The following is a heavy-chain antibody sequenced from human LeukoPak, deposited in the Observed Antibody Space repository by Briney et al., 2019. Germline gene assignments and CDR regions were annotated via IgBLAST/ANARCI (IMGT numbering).Heavy chain of an antibody. CDR1: GGSFSGYY. CDR2: INHSGST. Sequence: SETLPLTCAVYGGSFSGYYWSWIRQPPGKGLEWIGEINHSGSTNYNPSLKSRVTISVDTSKNQFSLKLSSVTAADTAVYYCARATPGYGSGRFDYWGQGTLVTVSS. D-gene: IGHD3-10*01. V-gene: IGHV4-34*01. J-gene: IGHJ4*02. CDR3: ARATPGYGSGRFDY.